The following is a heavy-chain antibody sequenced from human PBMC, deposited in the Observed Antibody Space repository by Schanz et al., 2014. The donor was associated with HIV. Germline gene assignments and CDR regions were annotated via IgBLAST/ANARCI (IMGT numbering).Heavy chain of an antibody. CDR1: GFDFTGYY. D-gene: IGHD3-22*01. J-gene: IGHJ4*02. CDR3: ARVGRAYYYDSSGGIDY. CDR2: INPNSGGT. Sequence: QVQLVQSGAEVKNPGASVKVSCKASGFDFTGYYMHWVRQAPGQGLEWMGWINPNSGGTNYAQKFQGRVTMTRDTSISTAYMELSRLRSDDTAVYYCARVGRAYYYDSSGGIDYWGQGTLVTVSS. V-gene: IGHV1-2*02.